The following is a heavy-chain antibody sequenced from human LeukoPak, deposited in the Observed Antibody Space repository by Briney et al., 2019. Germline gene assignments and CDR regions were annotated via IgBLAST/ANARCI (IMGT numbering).Heavy chain of an antibody. CDR2: ISAYNGNT. CDR1: GYTFTSYG. CDR3: AREMWPAVVVVAATVSALDY. V-gene: IGHV1-18*01. J-gene: IGHJ4*02. D-gene: IGHD2-15*01. Sequence: ASVKVSCKASGYTFTSYGISWVRQAPGQGLEWMGWISAYNGNTNYAQKLQGRVSMTTDTSTTTAYMELRSLRSDDTAVYYCAREMWPAVVVVAATVSALDYWGQGTLVTVSS.